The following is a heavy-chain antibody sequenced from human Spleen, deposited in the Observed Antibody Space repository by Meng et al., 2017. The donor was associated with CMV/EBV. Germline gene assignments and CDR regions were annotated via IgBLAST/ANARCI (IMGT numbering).Heavy chain of an antibody. D-gene: IGHD2-15*01. J-gene: IGHJ4*02. CDR2: ISGSGGNT. CDR1: GFTVSRYT. CDR3: VRAAATSLFDY. V-gene: IGHV3-23*01. Sequence: GESLKISCAASGFTVSRYTMSWVRQAAGKGLEWVSTISGSGGNTYYADSVKCRFTISRDNSKNTLYLQMNSLRGEDTAVYYCVRAAATSLFDYWGQGTLVTVSS.